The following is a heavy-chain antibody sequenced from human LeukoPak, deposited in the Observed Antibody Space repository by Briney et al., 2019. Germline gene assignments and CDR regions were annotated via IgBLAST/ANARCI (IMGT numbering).Heavy chain of an antibody. Sequence: ASVKDSCKASGYTSTGYYMHWVRHPPGQGLEWMGCINPNSGGTNYAQKFQGRVTMTRDTSVSTAYVELSRLRSDDTAVYYCATRGYYYDSSGYSLDYWGQGTLVTVS. CDR1: GYTSTGYY. CDR3: ATRGYYYDSSGYSLDY. CDR2: INPNSGGT. J-gene: IGHJ4*02. D-gene: IGHD3-22*01. V-gene: IGHV1-2*02.